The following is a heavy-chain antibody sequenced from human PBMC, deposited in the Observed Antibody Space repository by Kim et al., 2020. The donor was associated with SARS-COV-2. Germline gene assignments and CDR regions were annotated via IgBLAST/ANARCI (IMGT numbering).Heavy chain of an antibody. J-gene: IGHJ4*02. D-gene: IGHD6-19*01. CDR1: GFTFGDYA. Sequence: GGSLRLSCAASGFTFGDYAMHWVRQAPGKGLEWVSGISWNSGSIGYADSVKGRFTISRDNAKNSLYLQMNSLRAEDTALYYCAKAMGGSSGWYVLPYWGQGTLVTVSS. V-gene: IGHV3-9*01. CDR3: AKAMGGSSGWYVLPY. CDR2: ISWNSGSI.